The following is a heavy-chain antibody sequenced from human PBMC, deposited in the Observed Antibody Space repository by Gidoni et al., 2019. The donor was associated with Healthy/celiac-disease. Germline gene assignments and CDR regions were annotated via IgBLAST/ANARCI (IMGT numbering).Heavy chain of an antibody. CDR1: GFTFSSYS. CDR3: ARDRRISYYYMDV. Sequence: EVQLVESGGGLVQPGGSLRLSCAASGFTFSSYSMNWVRQAPGKGLEWVSYIISSSSTIYYADSVKGRFTISRDNAKNSLYLQMNSLRAEDTAVYYCARDRRISYYYMDVWGKGTTVTVSS. J-gene: IGHJ6*03. V-gene: IGHV3-48*01. CDR2: IISSSSTI. D-gene: IGHD2-15*01.